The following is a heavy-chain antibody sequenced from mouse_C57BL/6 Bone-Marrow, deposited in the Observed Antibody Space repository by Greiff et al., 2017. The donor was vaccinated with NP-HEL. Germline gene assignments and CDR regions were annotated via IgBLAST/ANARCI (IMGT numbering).Heavy chain of an antibody. CDR3: ARSGCYVGNY. Sequence: ESGAELARPGASVKLSCKASGYTFTSYGISWVKQRTGQGLEWIGEIYPRSGNTYYNEKFKGKATLTADKSSSTAYMELRSLTSEDSAVYFCARSGCYVGNYWGQGTTLTVSS. J-gene: IGHJ2*01. CDR1: GYTFTSYG. V-gene: IGHV1-81*01. D-gene: IGHD1-1*01. CDR2: IYPRSGNT.